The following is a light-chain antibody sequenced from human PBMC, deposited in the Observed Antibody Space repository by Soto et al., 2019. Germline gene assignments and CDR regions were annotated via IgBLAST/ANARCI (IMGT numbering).Light chain of an antibody. J-gene: IGKJ5*01. CDR1: QNLGTLY. CDR3: QLYRDSLSIT. V-gene: IGKV3-20*01. Sequence: IVLTQSPGSLSFSPWERVTLSWRSIQNLGTLYLAWFQQKSGQAPRLLIYSACRRATGIPDRFTGSGSGTDFSLTISRLEPEDFAVYYCQLYRDSLSITFGQGTRLETK. CDR2: SAC.